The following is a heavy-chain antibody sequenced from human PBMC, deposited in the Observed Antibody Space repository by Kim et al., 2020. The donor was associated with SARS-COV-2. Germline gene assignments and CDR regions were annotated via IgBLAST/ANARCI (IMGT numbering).Heavy chain of an antibody. Sequence: SETLSLTCTVSGGSVSSVSYYWSWIRQPPGKGLEWIGYIYYSGSTNYNPSLKSRVTISVDTSKNQFSLKLSSVTAADTAVYYCARDEWVARGYYYYGMDVWGQGTTVTVSS. CDR1: GGSVSSVSYY. V-gene: IGHV4-61*01. J-gene: IGHJ6*02. D-gene: IGHD5-12*01. CDR3: ARDEWVARGYYYYGMDV. CDR2: IYYSGST.